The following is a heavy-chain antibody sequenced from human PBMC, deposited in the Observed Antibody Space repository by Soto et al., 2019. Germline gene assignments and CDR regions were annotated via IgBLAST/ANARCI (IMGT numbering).Heavy chain of an antibody. J-gene: IGHJ3*02. Sequence: GGSLRLSCAASGFTSDDYAMHWVRQAPGKGLEWVSNINRNSGSIGYADSVKGRFTISRDNAKNSLYLQMNSVRAEDTALYYCAKDTSSGGLAKGAFDIWGQGXMVTV. CDR1: GFTSDDYA. V-gene: IGHV3-9*02. D-gene: IGHD6-19*01. CDR2: INRNSGSI. CDR3: AKDTSSGGLAKGAFDI.